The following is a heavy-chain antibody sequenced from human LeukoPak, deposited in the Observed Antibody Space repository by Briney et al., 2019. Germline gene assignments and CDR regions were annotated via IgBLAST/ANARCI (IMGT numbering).Heavy chain of an antibody. J-gene: IGHJ6*02. D-gene: IGHD3-9*01. CDR1: GFTFSSYA. CDR3: ARDHPYDILTGYLPGLYYYSYYGMDV. Sequence: GGSLRLSCAASGFTFSSYAMHWVRQAPGKGLEWVAVISYDGSNKYYADSVKGRFTISRDNSKNTLYLQMNSLRAEDTAVYYCARDHPYDILTGYLPGLYYYSYYGMDVWGQGPTVTVSS. V-gene: IGHV3-30-3*01. CDR2: ISYDGSNK.